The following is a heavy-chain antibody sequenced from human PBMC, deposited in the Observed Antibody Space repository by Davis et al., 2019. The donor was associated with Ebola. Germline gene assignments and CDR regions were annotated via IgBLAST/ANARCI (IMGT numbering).Heavy chain of an antibody. CDR3: VRSVTMIRGVIPWFDP. V-gene: IGHV4-39*07. CDR1: GGSISSSSYY. CDR2: INHSGSS. Sequence: MPGGSLRLSCTVSGGSISSSSYYWNWIRQPPGKGLEWIGEINHSGSSKYNPSLKSRVTMSADTSKNQVSLKLSSVTAADTAVYYCVRSVTMIRGVIPWFDPWGQGTLVAVSS. J-gene: IGHJ5*01. D-gene: IGHD3-10*01.